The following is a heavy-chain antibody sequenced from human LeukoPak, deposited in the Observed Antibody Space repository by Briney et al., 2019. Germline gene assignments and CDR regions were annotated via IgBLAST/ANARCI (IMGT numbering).Heavy chain of an antibody. CDR3: ARTGGDYGDYSFDY. J-gene: IGHJ4*02. Sequence: SETLSLTCAVSGGSFSGYYWCWIRQPQQKGLEWIGEINHSGSTTYNPSLKSRVTISVDTSKNQFSLKLSSVTAADTAVYYCARTGGDYGDYSFDYWGQGTLVSVSS. CDR1: GGSFSGYY. CDR2: INHSGST. D-gene: IGHD4-17*01. V-gene: IGHV4-34*01.